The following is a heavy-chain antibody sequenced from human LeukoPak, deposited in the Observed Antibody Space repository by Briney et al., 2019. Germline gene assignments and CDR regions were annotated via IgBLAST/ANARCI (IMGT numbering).Heavy chain of an antibody. J-gene: IGHJ4*02. V-gene: IGHV3-53*01. CDR3: ARSTPFLYSSNWYYFDY. D-gene: IGHD6-13*01. CDR1: GFTVSSNY. CDR2: IYSGGST. Sequence: PGGSLRLSCAASGFTVSSNYMSWVRQAPGKGLEWVSVIYSGGSTYYADSVKGRFTISRDNSKNTLYLQMNSLRAEDTAVYYCARSTPFLYSSNWYYFDYWGQGTLVTVSS.